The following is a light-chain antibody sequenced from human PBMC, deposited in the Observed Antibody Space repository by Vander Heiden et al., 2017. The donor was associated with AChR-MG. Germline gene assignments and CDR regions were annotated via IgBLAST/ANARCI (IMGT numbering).Light chain of an antibody. V-gene: IGLV1-44*01. CDR3: ASWDVSLNGLV. Sequence: QSVLTQPPSASGTPGQRVAISCSGSSSNIGGEAVSWFQQLPGTAPKLLIYTNDQRPSGVPDRFSGSKSGTSASLAISGLQSEDEADYYCASWDVSLNGLVFGGGTKLTVL. J-gene: IGLJ2*01. CDR2: TND. CDR1: SSNIGGEA.